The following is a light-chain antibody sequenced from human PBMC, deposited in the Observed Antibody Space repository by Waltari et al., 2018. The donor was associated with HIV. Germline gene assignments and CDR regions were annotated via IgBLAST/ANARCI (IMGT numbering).Light chain of an antibody. CDR1: QGIGNS. CDR3: QKYNSAPRT. Sequence: DIQMTQSPSSLSASIGDRVTITCRASQGIGNSLAWYQQKPGKVPHLLIYAASTLQLGVPSRFSGSGSGTDFTLTISSLQPEDVATYYCQKYNSAPRTFGQGTKVDIK. J-gene: IGKJ1*01. V-gene: IGKV1-27*01. CDR2: AAS.